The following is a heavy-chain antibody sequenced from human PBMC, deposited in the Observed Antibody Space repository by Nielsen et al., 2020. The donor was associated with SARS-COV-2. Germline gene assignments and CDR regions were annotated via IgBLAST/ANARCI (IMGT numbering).Heavy chain of an antibody. V-gene: IGHV1-2*06. J-gene: IGHJ4*02. CDR2: INPNSGGT. Sequence: ASVKVSCKASGYTFTGYYMHWVRQAPGQGLEWMGRINPNSGGTNYAQKFQGRVTMTRDTAISTAYMELSRLRSDDTAVYYCARDAGPRKSYYFDYWGQGTLVTVSS. CDR3: ARDAGPRKSYYFDY. CDR1: GYTFTGYY.